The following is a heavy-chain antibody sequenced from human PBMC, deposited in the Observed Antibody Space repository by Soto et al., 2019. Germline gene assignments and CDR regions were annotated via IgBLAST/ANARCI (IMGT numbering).Heavy chain of an antibody. J-gene: IGHJ4*02. CDR2: ISSSGSTA. CDR1: GFTFSRFE. Sequence: XGSLRLSCAASGFTFSRFELHWVRQAPGKGLEWISYISSSGSTAYYASSVEGRFTISRDNANNSVYLQMDSLRAEDTALYYCTRDAWFPYLSFYWGQGALVTVSS. V-gene: IGHV3-48*03. D-gene: IGHD3-10*01. CDR3: TRDAWFPYLSFY.